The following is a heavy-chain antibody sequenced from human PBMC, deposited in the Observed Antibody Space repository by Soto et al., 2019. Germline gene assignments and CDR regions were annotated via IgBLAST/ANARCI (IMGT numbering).Heavy chain of an antibody. V-gene: IGHV1-69*02. CDR1: GGTFSSYT. CDR3: ARGAAYYYGSGSSFYFDY. J-gene: IGHJ4*02. CDR2: IIPILGIA. Sequence: QVQLVQSGAEVKKPGSSVKVSCKASGGTFSSYTISWVRQAPGQGLEWMGRIIPILGIANYAQKFQGRVTITADKSTSTAYMELSSLRAEDTAVYYCARGAAYYYGSGSSFYFDYWGQGTLVTVSS. D-gene: IGHD3-10*01.